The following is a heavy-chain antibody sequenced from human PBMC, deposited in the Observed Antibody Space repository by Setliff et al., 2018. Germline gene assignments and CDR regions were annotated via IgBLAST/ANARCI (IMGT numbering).Heavy chain of an antibody. CDR2: IGDGGGGT. D-gene: IGHD2-15*01. Sequence: PGESLKISCAASGFNFNTYTMSWVRQAPGKGLVWVSRIGDGGGGTTYADSVKGRFTISRDNSKNTLYLQMNSLRPEDTAVYYCARTCSGSGCYAGLESWGQGTPVTVSS. CDR1: GFNFNTYT. J-gene: IGHJ4*02. V-gene: IGHV3-23*01. CDR3: ARTCSGSGCYAGLES.